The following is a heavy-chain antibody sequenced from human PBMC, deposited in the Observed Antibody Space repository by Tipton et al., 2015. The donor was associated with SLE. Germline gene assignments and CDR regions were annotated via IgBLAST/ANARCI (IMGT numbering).Heavy chain of an antibody. Sequence: GLVKPSGTLSLTCAVSGGSISSSNWWSWVRQPPGKGLEWIGEIYHSGTTNYNPSLKSRVTMSVDKSKNQFSLKLSSVTAADTAVYYCARGLKVDRVATAYYWYFDLWGRGTRVTVSS. CDR3: ARGLKVDRVATAYYWYFDL. V-gene: IGHV4-4*02. CDR2: IYHSGTT. D-gene: IGHD5-12*01. CDR1: GGSISSSNW. J-gene: IGHJ2*01.